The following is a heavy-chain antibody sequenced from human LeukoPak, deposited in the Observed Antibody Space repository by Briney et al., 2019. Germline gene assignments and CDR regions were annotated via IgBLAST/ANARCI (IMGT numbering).Heavy chain of an antibody. Sequence: GGTLRLSCAASGFTFSAYAMNWVRQAPGKGLEWVSVISVSGFSTYYADSVKGRFTISRDNSKNTLYLQMNSLRAEDTAVYYCARGYGDPLDYYYYMDVWGNGTTVTVSS. V-gene: IGHV3-23*01. CDR3: ARGYGDPLDYYYYMDV. CDR1: GFTFSAYA. D-gene: IGHD4-17*01. J-gene: IGHJ6*03. CDR2: ISVSGFST.